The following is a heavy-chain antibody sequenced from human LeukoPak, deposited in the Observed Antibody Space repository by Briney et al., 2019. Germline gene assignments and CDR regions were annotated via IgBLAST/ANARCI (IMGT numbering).Heavy chain of an antibody. V-gene: IGHV4-59*01. D-gene: IGHD5-24*01. CDR2: IYYSGST. CDR3: AALGSDGFKFLAFDI. J-gene: IGHJ3*02. CDR1: SDSISSFY. Sequence: PSETLSLTCTVSSDSISSFYWSWIRQPPGKGLEWIGYIYYSGSTKYHPSLKSRVTISVDTSKNQFSLKLSSVTAADTAVYYCAALGSDGFKFLAFDIWGQGTMVSASS.